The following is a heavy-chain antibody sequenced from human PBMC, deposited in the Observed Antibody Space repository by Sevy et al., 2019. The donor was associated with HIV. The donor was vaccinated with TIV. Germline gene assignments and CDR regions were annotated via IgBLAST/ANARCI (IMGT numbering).Heavy chain of an antibody. CDR3: EREGYGGSSSSPIDYSYYGMDV. Sequence: SETLSLTCAVYGGSFSGYYWSWIRQPPGKGLEWIGEINHSGSTNYNPSLKSRVTISVDTSKNQFSLKLSSVTAADTAVYYCEREGYGGSSSSPIDYSYYGMDVWGQGTTVTVSS. J-gene: IGHJ6*02. V-gene: IGHV4-34*01. CDR2: INHSGST. CDR1: GGSFSGYY. D-gene: IGHD5-12*01.